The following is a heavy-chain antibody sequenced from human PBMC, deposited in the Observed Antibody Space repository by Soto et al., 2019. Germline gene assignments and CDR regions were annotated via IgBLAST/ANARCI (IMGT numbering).Heavy chain of an antibody. V-gene: IGHV3-72*01. CDR2: IRNKANSYTT. CDR1: GFTFSDHY. J-gene: IGHJ4*02. Sequence: EVQLVESGGGLVQPGGSLRLSCVVSGFTFSDHYMDWVRQAPGKGLEWVGRIRNKANSYTTVYAASGKGRFTISRDDSKNSMYLQMNSLKIEDPAVYYCVRGPNSRYLVTTWDDWGQGTLVTVSS. CDR3: VRGPNSRYLVTTWDD. D-gene: IGHD4-17*01.